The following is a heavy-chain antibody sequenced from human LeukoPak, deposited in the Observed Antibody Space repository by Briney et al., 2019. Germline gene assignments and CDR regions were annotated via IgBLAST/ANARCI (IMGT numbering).Heavy chain of an antibody. D-gene: IGHD1-26*01. CDR2: ISGSGGNT. Sequence: GGSLRLSCAASGFTFSSYAMSWVRQAPGKGLEWVSVISGSGGNTYYADSVKGRFTISRDNSKNTLYLQMNSLRAEDTAVYYCAKDWVIWENWFDPWGQGTLVTVSS. CDR1: GFTFSSYA. V-gene: IGHV3-23*01. CDR3: AKDWVIWENWFDP. J-gene: IGHJ5*02.